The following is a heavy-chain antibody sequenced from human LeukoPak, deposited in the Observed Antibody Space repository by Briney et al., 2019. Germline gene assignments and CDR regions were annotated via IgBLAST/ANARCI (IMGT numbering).Heavy chain of an antibody. CDR3: AKGPMITFGGVIVD. CDR2: ISGSGGST. V-gene: IGHV3-23*01. Sequence: GGSLRLSRAASGFTFSSYAMSWVRQAPGKGLEWVSAISGSGGSTYYADSVKGRFTISRDNSKNTLYLQMNSLRAEDTAVYYCAKGPMITFGGVIVDWGQGTLVTVSS. D-gene: IGHD3-16*02. J-gene: IGHJ4*02. CDR1: GFTFSSYA.